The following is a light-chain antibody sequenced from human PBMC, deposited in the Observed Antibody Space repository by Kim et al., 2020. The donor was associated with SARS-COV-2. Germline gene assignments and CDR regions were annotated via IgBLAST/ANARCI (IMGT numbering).Light chain of an antibody. CDR1: SIGSKS. CDR3: QVWDSSSDHRVV. V-gene: IGLV3-21*04. J-gene: IGLJ2*01. Sequence: SYELTQPPSVSVPPGKTARVSCGGNSIGSKSVHWYQQKSGQAPVVVIYYDSDRPSGIPERFSGSNSGNTATLTISRVEAGDEAVYYCQVWDSSSDHRVVFGGGTQLTVL. CDR2: YDS.